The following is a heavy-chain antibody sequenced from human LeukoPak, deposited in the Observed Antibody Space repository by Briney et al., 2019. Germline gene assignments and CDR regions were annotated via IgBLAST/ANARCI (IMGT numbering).Heavy chain of an antibody. Sequence: TGGSLRLSCAASGFTVSSNYMSWVRQAPGKGLEWVSVIYSGGSTYYADSVKGRFTISRDNSKNTLYLQMNSLRAEDTAVYYCAREKVDYYYGSGSYGMDVWGQGTTVTVSS. D-gene: IGHD3-10*01. CDR3: AREKVDYYYGSGSYGMDV. J-gene: IGHJ6*02. V-gene: IGHV3-66*01. CDR1: GFTVSSNY. CDR2: IYSGGST.